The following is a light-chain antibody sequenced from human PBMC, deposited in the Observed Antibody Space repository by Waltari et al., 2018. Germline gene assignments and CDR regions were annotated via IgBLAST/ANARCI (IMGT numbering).Light chain of an antibody. CDR3: QQYYGDPLT. Sequence: AIRITPSPSSVSASTGDRVTIPCRPSPAISSYLAWYQQKAGKAPKLLIYASSTLQSGVPSRFSGSGSGTNFTLTIGCLQSEDFATYFCQQYYGDPLTFGGGTKVEI. J-gene: IGKJ4*01. CDR2: ASS. V-gene: IGKV1-8*01. CDR1: PAISSY.